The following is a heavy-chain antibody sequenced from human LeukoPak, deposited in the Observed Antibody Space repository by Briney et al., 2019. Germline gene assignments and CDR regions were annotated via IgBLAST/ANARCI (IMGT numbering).Heavy chain of an antibody. D-gene: IGHD3-10*01. CDR1: GGSISNSY. CDR3: ARGRRYYYGSGFYY. J-gene: IGHJ4*02. CDR2: IDHSETI. Sequence: SETLSLTCTVSGGSISNSYWSWIRQPPGKGLEWIGEIDHSETINYNPSLKSRVTMSVDTSKSQFSLNLTSVTAADTAVYYCARGRRYYYGSGFYYWGQGTLVTVSS. V-gene: IGHV4-34*01.